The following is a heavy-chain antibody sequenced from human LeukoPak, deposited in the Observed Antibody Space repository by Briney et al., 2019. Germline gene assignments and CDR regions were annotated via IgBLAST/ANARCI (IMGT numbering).Heavy chain of an antibody. J-gene: IGHJ4*02. V-gene: IGHV3-11*05. CDR1: GFTFSDYY. CDR3: ARDLVVRGEGPDY. CDR2: ISSSSSYT. Sequence: GGSLRLPCAASGFTFSDYYMSWIRQAPGKGLEWVSYISSSSSYTNYADSVKGRFTISRDNAKNSLYLQMNSLRAEDTAVYYCARDLVVRGEGPDYCRQGTLVTVSS. D-gene: IGHD3-10*01.